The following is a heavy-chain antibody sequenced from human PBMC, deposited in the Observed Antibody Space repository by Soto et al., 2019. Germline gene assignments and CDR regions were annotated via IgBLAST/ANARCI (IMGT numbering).Heavy chain of an antibody. D-gene: IGHD3-16*01. V-gene: IGHV3-9*01. CDR3: AKEKGFGGVRKGMDV. CDR2: INWNSGSI. Sequence: EVQLVESGGGLVQPGRSLRLSCAASGFTFDDYXMHWVRQAPGKGLEWVSGINWNSGSIGYADSVKGRFTISRDNAKNSLYLQMNSLRTEDTALYYCAKEKGFGGVRKGMDVWGQGTTVTVSS. J-gene: IGHJ6*02. CDR1: GFTFDDYX.